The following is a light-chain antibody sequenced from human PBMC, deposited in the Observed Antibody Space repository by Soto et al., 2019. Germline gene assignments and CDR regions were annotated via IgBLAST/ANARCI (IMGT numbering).Light chain of an antibody. CDR2: DVI. CDR1: SSDVGGYNY. J-gene: IGLJ1*01. V-gene: IGLV2-14*01. Sequence: QSVLTQPASVSGSPGQSITISCTGTSSDVGGYNYVSWYQQHPGKAPKLMIYDVINWPSGVSTRFPGSKSGNTSSLTISGLQAEDEAADYCSSYTSSSPFVFGTGTKLTV. CDR3: SSYTSSSPFV.